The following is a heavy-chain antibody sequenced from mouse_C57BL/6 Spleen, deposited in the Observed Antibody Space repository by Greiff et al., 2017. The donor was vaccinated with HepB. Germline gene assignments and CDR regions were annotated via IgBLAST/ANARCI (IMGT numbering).Heavy chain of an antibody. CDR3: AREGKWLLRESYYAMDY. V-gene: IGHV1-85*01. CDR1: GYTFTSYD. CDR2: IYPRDGST. Sequence: QVQLKQSGPELVKPGASVKLSCKASGYTFTSYDINWVKQRPGQGLEWIGWIYPRDGSTKYNEKFKGKATLTVDTSSSTAYMELHSLTSEDSAVYFCAREGKWLLRESYYAMDYWGQGTSVTVSS. J-gene: IGHJ4*01. D-gene: IGHD2-3*01.